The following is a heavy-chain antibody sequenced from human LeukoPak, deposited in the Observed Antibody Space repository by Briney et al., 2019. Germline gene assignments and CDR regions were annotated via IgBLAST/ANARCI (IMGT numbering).Heavy chain of an antibody. CDR1: GFTFSSYG. V-gene: IGHV3-30*18. Sequence: GGSLRLSCAASGFTFSSYGMHWVRQAPGKGLEWVAVISYDESNKYFADSVKGRFTISRDNPKNTLYLQMKSLRPEDTAVYYCAKSTTVTTQQRGYFDYWGQGTLVTVSS. CDR3: AKSTTVTTQQRGYFDY. J-gene: IGHJ4*02. CDR2: ISYDESNK. D-gene: IGHD4-11*01.